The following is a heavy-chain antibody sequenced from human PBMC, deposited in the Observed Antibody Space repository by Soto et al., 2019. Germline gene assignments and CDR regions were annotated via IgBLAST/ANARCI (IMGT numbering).Heavy chain of an antibody. CDR1: GGSISRNYY. D-gene: IGHD3-10*01. J-gene: IGHJ3*01. CDR3: ASGDDGKSSTFDV. Sequence: QVQLQESGPGLVKPSETLSLTCTVSGGSISRNYYWNWIRQPPGKGLEWIGYISFTGTTNYNPSLRSRVTISVDTSKNQFSLNLRSVTAADTAVYYCASGDDGKSSTFDVWGQGTMVTMSS. V-gene: IGHV4-59*01. CDR2: ISFTGTT.